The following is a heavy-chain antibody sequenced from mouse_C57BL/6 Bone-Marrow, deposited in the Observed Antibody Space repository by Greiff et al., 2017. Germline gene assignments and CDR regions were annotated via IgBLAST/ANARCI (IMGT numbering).Heavy chain of an antibody. D-gene: IGHD1-1*01. V-gene: IGHV5-4*03. CDR1: GFTFSSYA. CDR2: ISDGGSYT. CDR3: ARATVVPFDY. Sequence: EVNVVESGGGLVKPGGSLKLSCAASGFTFSSYAMSWVRQTPEKRLEWVATISDGGSYTYYPDNVKGRFTISRDNAKNNLYLQMSHLKSEDTAMYYCARATVVPFDYWGQGTTLTVSS. J-gene: IGHJ2*01.